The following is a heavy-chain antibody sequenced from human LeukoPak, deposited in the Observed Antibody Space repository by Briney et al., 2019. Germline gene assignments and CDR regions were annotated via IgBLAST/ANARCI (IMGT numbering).Heavy chain of an antibody. D-gene: IGHD3-22*01. CDR1: GGSISGSTNY. Sequence: PSETLSLTCTVSGGSISGSTNYWGWIRQPPGKGLQWIGSIYNSGSTDYNPSLKSRVAIFVDTSKNQFSLRLSSVTAADTAVYYCARHDYYHSSGYFSPYFQHWGQGTLVTVSS. CDR3: ARHDYYHSSGYFSPYFQH. V-gene: IGHV4-39*01. J-gene: IGHJ1*01. CDR2: IYNSGST.